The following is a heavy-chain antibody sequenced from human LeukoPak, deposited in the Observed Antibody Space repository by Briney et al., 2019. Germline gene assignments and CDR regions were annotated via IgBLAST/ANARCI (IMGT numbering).Heavy chain of an antibody. J-gene: IGHJ6*02. CDR1: GYTFTSYG. V-gene: IGHV1-18*01. CDR2: ISAYNGNT. D-gene: IGHD6-19*01. Sequence: ASVKVSCKASGYTFTSYGISWVGQAPGQGLEWMGWISAYNGNTNYAQKLQGRVTMTTDTSTSTAYMELRSLRSDDTAVYYCARDKSSGWSHYYYGMDVWGQGTTVTVSS. CDR3: ARDKSSGWSHYYYGMDV.